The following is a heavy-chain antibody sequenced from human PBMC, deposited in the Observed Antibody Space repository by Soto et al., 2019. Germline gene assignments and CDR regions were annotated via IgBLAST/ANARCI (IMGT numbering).Heavy chain of an antibody. V-gene: IGHV4-38-2*01. CDR1: HYSISSDYY. J-gene: IGHJ1*01. CDR2: IYHSGST. CDR3: ARGGSSSWLRLFHQ. D-gene: IGHD6-13*01. Sequence: SETLSLTCAISHYSISSDYYWGWIRQPPGKGLEWIGTIYHSGSTYYNPSLKSRVTISVDTSKNQFSLRLSSVTAADTAVYYCARGGSSSWLRLFHQWGQGTLVTVSS.